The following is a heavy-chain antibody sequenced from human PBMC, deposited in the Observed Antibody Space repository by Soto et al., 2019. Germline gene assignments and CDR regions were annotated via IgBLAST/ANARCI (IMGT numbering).Heavy chain of an antibody. CDR2: INSDGSST. J-gene: IGHJ4*02. Sequence: PGGSVRLSCAASGFTFSSYWMHWVRQAPGKGLVWVSRINSDGSSTNYADFVKGRFTISRDNAKNTLYLQMNSLRVEDTAVYYCSRVGGSTWHWGQGTLVTVSS. CDR3: SRVGGSTWH. CDR1: GFTFSSYW. V-gene: IGHV3-74*01. D-gene: IGHD1-26*01.